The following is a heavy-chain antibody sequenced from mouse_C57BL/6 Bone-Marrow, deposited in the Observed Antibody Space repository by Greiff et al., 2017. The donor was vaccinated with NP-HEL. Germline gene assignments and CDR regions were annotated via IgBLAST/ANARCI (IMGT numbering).Heavy chain of an antibody. J-gene: IGHJ2*01. D-gene: IGHD1-1*01. Sequence: EVKLVESGGGLVKPGGSLKLSCAASGFTFSSYTMSWVRQTPEKRLEWVATISGGGGNTYYPDSVKGRFTISRDTAKNTLYLQMSSLRSEDTALYYCARDYYYGSSFYYFDYWGQGTTLTVSS. V-gene: IGHV5-9*01. CDR1: GFTFSSYT. CDR3: ARDYYYGSSFYYFDY. CDR2: ISGGGGNT.